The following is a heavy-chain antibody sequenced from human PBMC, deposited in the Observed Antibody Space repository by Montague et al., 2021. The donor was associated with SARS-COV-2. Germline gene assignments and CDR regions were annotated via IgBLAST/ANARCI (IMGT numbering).Heavy chain of an antibody. CDR3: ARTSRGSRYFYGVDI. CDR2: IFRSGAT. V-gene: IGHV4-59*07. J-gene: IGHJ6*02. CDR1: GDSISDYY. D-gene: IGHD3-10*01. Sequence: SDTVSLTCTVSGDSISDYYWSWIRQPPGMGLEWIGYIFRSGATNYNPPLKSRVIISLDTSKSQFSLRLSSVTAADTAIYYCARTSRGSRYFYGVDIWGQGTTVTVSS.